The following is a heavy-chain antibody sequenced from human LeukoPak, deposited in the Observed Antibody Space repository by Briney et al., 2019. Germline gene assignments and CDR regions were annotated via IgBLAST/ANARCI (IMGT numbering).Heavy chain of an antibody. CDR3: VKNVMVKRYIDY. J-gene: IGHJ4*02. Sequence: GGSLRLSCAASGFTFSNHAMSWVRQTPGKGLQWISVISGSGRTTEYADSVKGRFTISRDNSKNTLSLQMNSLRVEDTAIYYCVKNVMVKRYIDYWGQGTLVTVSS. CDR1: GFTFSNHA. V-gene: IGHV3-23*01. D-gene: IGHD5-18*01. CDR2: ISGSGRTT.